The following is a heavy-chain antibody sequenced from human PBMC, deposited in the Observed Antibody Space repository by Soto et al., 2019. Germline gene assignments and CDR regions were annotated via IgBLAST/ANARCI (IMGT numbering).Heavy chain of an antibody. CDR1: GGSVSTYY. CDR2: INHSGSN. Sequence: PSETLSLTCVVSGGSVSTYYYNWIRQSPGKGLEWIGEINHSGSNNYNPSLKSRGTMSLDTSKNQFSLKLTSVTAADTAICYCARSGCNSWQHAFDTWGQGTMVTVSS. V-gene: IGHV4-34*01. J-gene: IGHJ3*02. CDR3: ARSGCNSWQHAFDT. D-gene: IGHD2-21*01.